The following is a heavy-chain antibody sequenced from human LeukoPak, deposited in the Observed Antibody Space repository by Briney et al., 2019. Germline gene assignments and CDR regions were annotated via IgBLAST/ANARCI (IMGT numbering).Heavy chain of an antibody. Sequence: SVKVSCKASGGTFSSYAISWVRQAPGQGLEWMGGIIPIFGTANYAQKFQGRVTITADESTSTAYMELSSLRSEDTAVYYCARRIVVVTGGMLHYYYRMDVWGQGTTVHVFS. V-gene: IGHV1-69*13. J-gene: IGHJ6*01. CDR2: IIPIFGTA. D-gene: IGHD2-2*01. CDR3: ARRIVVVTGGMLHYYYRMDV. CDR1: GGTFSSYA.